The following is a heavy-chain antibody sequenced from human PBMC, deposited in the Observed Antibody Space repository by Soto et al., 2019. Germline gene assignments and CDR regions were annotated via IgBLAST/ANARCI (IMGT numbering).Heavy chain of an antibody. Sequence: SETLSLTCAVSGYSISSGYYWGWIRQPPGKGLEWIGSIYHSGSTYYNPSLKSRVTISVDTSKNQFSLKLSSVTAADTAVYYCALIAVRYFDWFSFDYWGQGTLVTVS. V-gene: IGHV4-38-2*01. CDR1: GYSISSGYY. D-gene: IGHD3-9*01. CDR2: IYHSGST. J-gene: IGHJ4*02. CDR3: ALIAVRYFDWFSFDY.